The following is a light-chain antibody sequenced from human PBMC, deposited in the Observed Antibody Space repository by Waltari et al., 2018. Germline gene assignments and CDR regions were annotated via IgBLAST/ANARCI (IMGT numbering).Light chain of an antibody. V-gene: IGKV3-20*01. CDR1: QSVRSSY. Sequence: EIVLTQSPGTLSVSPGERATLSCRASQSVRSSYLAWYQQKPGQAPRLLIYGASSRAIGTPDRFSGSGSGTDFTLSISRLDPEDSAVYYCQQYGTSTGTFGQGTKVGIK. CDR3: QQYGTSTGT. CDR2: GAS. J-gene: IGKJ1*01.